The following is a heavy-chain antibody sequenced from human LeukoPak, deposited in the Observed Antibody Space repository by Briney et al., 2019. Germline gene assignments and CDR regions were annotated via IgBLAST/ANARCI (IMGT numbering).Heavy chain of an antibody. J-gene: IGHJ6*02. V-gene: IGHV3-7*01. Sequence: GGSLRLSCAASGFTFSSYWMSWVRHAPGQGLERVANIKQDGSEKYYVDSVKGRFTISRDNAKNTLYLQMNSLRAEDTAVYYCAKDRGYYDFWSGYYGHYYGMDVWGQGTTVTVSS. D-gene: IGHD3-3*01. CDR3: AKDRGYYDFWSGYYGHYYGMDV. CDR2: IKQDGSEK. CDR1: GFTFSSYW.